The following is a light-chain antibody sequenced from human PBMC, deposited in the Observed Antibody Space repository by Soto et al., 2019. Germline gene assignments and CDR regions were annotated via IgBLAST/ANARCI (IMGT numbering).Light chain of an antibody. J-gene: IGKJ2*01. V-gene: IGKV3-11*01. CDR2: DTS. CDR3: QQRSNWPRGMYT. CDR1: QSVSSY. Sequence: EIVLTQSPATLSLSPGERATLSCRASQSVSSYLAWYQQKAGQAPRLLIYDTSNRATGIPARFSGSGSGTDFTLTISSLELEDFAVYYCQQRSNWPRGMYTFGQGTKLEI.